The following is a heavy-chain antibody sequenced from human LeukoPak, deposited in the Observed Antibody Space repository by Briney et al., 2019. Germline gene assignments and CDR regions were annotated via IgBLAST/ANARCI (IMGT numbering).Heavy chain of an antibody. J-gene: IGHJ6*04. CDR1: GGSISSYY. D-gene: IGHD3-3*01. V-gene: IGHV4-59*01. CDR3: ARAIRGYYREDYYYGMDV. CDR2: IYYSGST. Sequence: SETLSLTCTVSGGSISSYYWSWIRQPPGKGLEWIGYIYYSGSTNYNPSLKGRVTISVDTSKNQFSLKLSSVTAADTAVYYCARAIRGYYREDYYYGMDVWGKGTTVTVSS.